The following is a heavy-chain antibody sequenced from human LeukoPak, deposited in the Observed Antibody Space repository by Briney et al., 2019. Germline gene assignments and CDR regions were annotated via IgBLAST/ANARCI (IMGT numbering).Heavy chain of an antibody. CDR1: GGSISSGSYY. V-gene: IGHV4-61*02. Sequence: PSQTLSLTCTVSGGSISSGSYYWSWIRQPAGKGLEWIGRIYTSGSTNYNPSLKSRVTISVDTSKNQFSLKLSSVTAADTAVYYCARGGNWAPGAFDIWGQGTMVTVSS. J-gene: IGHJ3*02. CDR2: IYTSGST. D-gene: IGHD7-27*01. CDR3: ARGGNWAPGAFDI.